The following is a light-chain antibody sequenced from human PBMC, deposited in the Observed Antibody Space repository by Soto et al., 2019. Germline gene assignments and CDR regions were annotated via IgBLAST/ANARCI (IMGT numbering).Light chain of an antibody. V-gene: IGLV1-44*01. CDR2: VNN. Sequence: QSVLTQPPSASGTPGQTVTMSCSGSTSNIGSNTVTWYQQFPGSAPKVLIYVNNQRRSGVPDRFSGSKSGTSAFLAITGLRSEDEADYDCATWDDSLNGLIFGGGTQLTVL. J-gene: IGLJ2*01. CDR3: ATWDDSLNGLI. CDR1: TSNIGSNT.